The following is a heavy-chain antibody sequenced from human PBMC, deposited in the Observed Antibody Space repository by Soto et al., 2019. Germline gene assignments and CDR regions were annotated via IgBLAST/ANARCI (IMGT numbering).Heavy chain of an antibody. CDR3: ATLNSFGSDY. J-gene: IGHJ4*02. D-gene: IGHD3-10*01. CDR1: EFTFSRFW. V-gene: IGHV3-74*01. Sequence: LRRSCAASEFTFSRFWMHWVRQAPGKGLVWVSRITEDGSTTTYADSVKGRFTISRDNAKNTVYLQMNSLRAEDTAVYYCATLNSFGSDYWGQGTVVTVSS. CDR2: ITEDGSTT.